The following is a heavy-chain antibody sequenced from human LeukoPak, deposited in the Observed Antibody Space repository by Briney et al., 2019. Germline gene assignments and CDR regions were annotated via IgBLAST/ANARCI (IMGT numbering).Heavy chain of an antibody. CDR2: LSGSGGST. CDR1: GFTFSSYA. Sequence: GGSLRLSCAASGFTFSSYAMSWVRQAPGPGLQPVSALSGSGGSTCYADSVKGRFTISRDNSKNTLYLQMNSLRAEDTAVYYCARLQYSFLYGSGSYGVDYWGQGTLVTVSS. D-gene: IGHD3-10*01. J-gene: IGHJ4*02. CDR3: ARLQYSFLYGSGSYGVDY. V-gene: IGHV3-23*01.